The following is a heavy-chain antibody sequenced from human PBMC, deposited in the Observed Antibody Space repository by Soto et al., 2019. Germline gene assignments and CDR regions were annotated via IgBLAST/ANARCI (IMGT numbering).Heavy chain of an antibody. CDR3: ARSNSEVRGLSY. Sequence: EVQLVESGGGSVQPGGSLRLSCAASGFSLRSYSMNWVRQAPGKGLEWVSYISATASTIYYADSVKGRFTISKDYGKNSLFLQMNSLRDEDTAVYYCARSNSEVRGLSYWGQGTLVVTVSS. V-gene: IGHV3-48*02. CDR1: GFSLRSYS. CDR2: ISATASTI. J-gene: IGHJ4*02. D-gene: IGHD4-4*01.